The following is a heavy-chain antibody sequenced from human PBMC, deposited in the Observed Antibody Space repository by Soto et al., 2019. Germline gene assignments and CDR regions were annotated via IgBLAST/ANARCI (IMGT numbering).Heavy chain of an antibody. CDR1: GFTFSSYG. CDR3: AKTGPDIVVVVADQRPYYYGMDV. D-gene: IGHD2-15*01. Sequence: QVQLVESGGGVVQPGRSLRLSCAASGFTFSSYGMHWVRQAPGKGLEWVAVISYDGSNKYYADSVKGRFTISRDNSKNTLYLQMNSLRAEDTAVYYCAKTGPDIVVVVADQRPYYYGMDVWGQGTTVTVSS. V-gene: IGHV3-30*18. J-gene: IGHJ6*02. CDR2: ISYDGSNK.